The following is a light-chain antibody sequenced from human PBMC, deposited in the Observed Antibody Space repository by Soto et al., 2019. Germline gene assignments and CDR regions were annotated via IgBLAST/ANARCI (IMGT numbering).Light chain of an antibody. Sequence: EIVLTQSPGTLSLSPGERATLSCRASQSGRDMYLAWYQQKPGQPPRLPIYGVSSRAYGIPDRFSGSGSGTDFTLTISRLEPEDFAVYYCQHYGYPQWTFGQGTKVEIK. CDR2: GVS. CDR1: QSGRDMY. J-gene: IGKJ1*01. CDR3: QHYGYPQWT. V-gene: IGKV3-20*01.